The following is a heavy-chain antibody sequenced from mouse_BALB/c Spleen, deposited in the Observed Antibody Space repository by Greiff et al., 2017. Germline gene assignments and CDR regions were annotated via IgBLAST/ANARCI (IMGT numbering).Heavy chain of an antibody. Sequence: QVQLQQSGAELVRPGASVTLSCKASGYTFTDYEMHWVKQTPVHGLELIGAIDPETGGTAYNQKFKGKATLTADKSSSTAYMELRSLTSEDSAVYYCTRPTGTSAYWGQGTLVTVSA. CDR3: TRPTGTSAY. D-gene: IGHD4-1*02. CDR1: GYTFTDYE. CDR2: IDPETGGT. V-gene: IGHV1-15*01. J-gene: IGHJ3*01.